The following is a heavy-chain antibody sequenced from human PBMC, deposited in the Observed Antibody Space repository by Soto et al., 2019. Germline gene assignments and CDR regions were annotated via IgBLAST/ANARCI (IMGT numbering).Heavy chain of an antibody. CDR3: ARALISDYFFP. CDR1: GFTFSSYS. V-gene: IGHV3-21*01. CDR2: ISSSSSYI. D-gene: IGHD4-17*01. Sequence: PGGSLRLSCAASGFTFSSYSMNWVRQAPGKGLEWVSSISSSSSYIYYADSVKGRFTISRDNAKNSLYLQMNSLRAEDKAVYYCARALISDYFFPWGQGTLVTVSS. J-gene: IGHJ5*02.